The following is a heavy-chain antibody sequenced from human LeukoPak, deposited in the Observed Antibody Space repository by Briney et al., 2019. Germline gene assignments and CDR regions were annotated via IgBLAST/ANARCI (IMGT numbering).Heavy chain of an antibody. CDR1: GGSISSYY. Sequence: SETLSLTCTVSGGSISSYYWSWIRQPPGKGLEWIGYIYYSGSTNYNPSLKSRVTISVDTSKNQFSLKLSSVTAADTAVYYCARGVTTVENWGQGTLVTVSS. CDR2: IYYSGST. V-gene: IGHV4-59*01. CDR3: ARGVTTVEN. J-gene: IGHJ4*02. D-gene: IGHD4-23*01.